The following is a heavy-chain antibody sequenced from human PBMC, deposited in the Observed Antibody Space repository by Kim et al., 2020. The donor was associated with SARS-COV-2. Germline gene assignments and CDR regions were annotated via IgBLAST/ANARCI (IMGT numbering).Heavy chain of an antibody. V-gene: IGHV3-30*04. CDR3: ARDQGVLWFGESPPSPELGYYGMDV. J-gene: IGHJ6*02. D-gene: IGHD3-10*01. CDR1: GFTFSSYA. CDR2: ISYDGSNK. Sequence: GGSLRLSCAASGFTFSSYAMHWVRQAPGKGLEWVAVISYDGSNKYYADSVKGRFTISRDNSKNTLYLQMNSLRAEDTAVYYCARDQGVLWFGESPPSPELGYYGMDVWGQGTTVTVSS.